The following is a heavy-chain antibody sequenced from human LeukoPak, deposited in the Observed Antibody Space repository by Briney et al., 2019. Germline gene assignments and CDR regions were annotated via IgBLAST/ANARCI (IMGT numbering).Heavy chain of an antibody. D-gene: IGHD3-22*01. V-gene: IGHV1-8*03. J-gene: IGHJ4*02. CDR3: ARVPDYYDSSGIDY. CDR2: MNPNSGNT. Sequence: ASVKVSCKASGYTFTSYDINWVRQATGQGLEWMGWMNPNSGNTGYAQKFQGRVTITRNTSISTAYMELRSLRSDDTAVYYCARVPDYYDSSGIDYWGQGTLVTVSS. CDR1: GYTFTSYD.